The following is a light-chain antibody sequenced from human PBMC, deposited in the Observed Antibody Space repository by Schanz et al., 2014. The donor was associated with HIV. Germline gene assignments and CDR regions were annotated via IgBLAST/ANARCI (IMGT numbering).Light chain of an antibody. CDR1: QRLRSSY. V-gene: IGKV3-20*01. CDR2: ATS. J-gene: IGKJ2*03. Sequence: EIVLTQSPGSLSLSPGGRATLSCGASQRLRSSYLAWYQQKRDQPPRLVIYATSTRAAGIPDRFSGTGSGTDFTLTISRLEPEDSAVYYCQQFGRSPMYSFGQGTKLE. CDR3: QQFGRSPMYS.